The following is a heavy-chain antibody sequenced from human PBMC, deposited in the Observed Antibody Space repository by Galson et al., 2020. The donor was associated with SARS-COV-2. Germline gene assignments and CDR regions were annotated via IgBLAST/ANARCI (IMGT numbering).Heavy chain of an antibody. CDR2: ITWSGDGP. CDR1: GFAFGGYG. V-gene: IGHV3-20*01. Sequence: GESLKISCAASGFAFGGYGMSWVRPIPGKGLEWVSSITWSGDGPAYIDSVRGRFTISRDNAKNSLFLQMNNLRAEDTAFYHCARDHLDSSGSDAFDLWGQGTMVTVSS. J-gene: IGHJ3*01. CDR3: ARDHLDSSGSDAFDL. D-gene: IGHD3-22*01.